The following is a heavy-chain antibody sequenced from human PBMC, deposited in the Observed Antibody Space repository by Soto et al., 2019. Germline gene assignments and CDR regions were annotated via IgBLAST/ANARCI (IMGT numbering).Heavy chain of an antibody. Sequence: LSRTCTVRGGCISSGYYYWSWMRQHPGKGLEWIGYIYYSGSTYYNPSLKSRVIISVDTSKNQFSLKLSSVTAADTAVYYCARSSGGFGELLDYWGQGTLVTVSS. CDR2: IYYSGST. V-gene: IGHV4-31*03. J-gene: IGHJ4*02. D-gene: IGHD3-10*01. CDR3: ARSSGGFGELLDY. CDR1: GGCISSGYYY.